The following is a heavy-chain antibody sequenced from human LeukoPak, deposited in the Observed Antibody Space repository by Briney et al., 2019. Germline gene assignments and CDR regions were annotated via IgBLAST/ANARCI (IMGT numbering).Heavy chain of an antibody. CDR2: ISAYNGNT. J-gene: IGHJ4*02. D-gene: IGHD6-19*01. Sequence: ASVKVSCKASGYTFTSYGISWVRQAPGQGLEWMGWISAYNGNTNYAQKLQGRVTMTTDTSTSTAYMELRSLRSDDTAVYYCASGAYSSGWYAESVLYFDYWGQGTLVTVSS. CDR3: ASGAYSSGWYAESVLYFDY. V-gene: IGHV1-18*01. CDR1: GYTFTSYG.